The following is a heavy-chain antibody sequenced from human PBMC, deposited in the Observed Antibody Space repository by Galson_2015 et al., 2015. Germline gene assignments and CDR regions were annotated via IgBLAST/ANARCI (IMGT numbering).Heavy chain of an antibody. V-gene: IGHV4-39*07. CDR1: GGSISSGSYY. D-gene: IGHD6-13*01. CDR3: ARVPLPIAAAEKESQGALDY. Sequence: ETLSLTCTVSGGSISSGSYYWSWIRQPPGKGLEWIGSIYYSGSTYYNPSLKSRVTISVDTSKNQFSLKLSSVTAADTAVYYCARVPLPIAAAEKESQGALDYWGQGTLVTVSS. J-gene: IGHJ4*02. CDR2: IYYSGST.